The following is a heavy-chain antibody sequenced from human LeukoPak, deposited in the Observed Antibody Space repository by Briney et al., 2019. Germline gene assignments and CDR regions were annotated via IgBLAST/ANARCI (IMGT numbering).Heavy chain of an antibody. CDR2: IGTAGDT. J-gene: IGHJ4*02. CDR3: ARVAKERVGGVYYFDY. D-gene: IGHD1-1*01. CDR1: GFTFSDYD. V-gene: IGHV3-13*01. Sequence: GGSLRLSCAASGFTFSDYDMLWVRQATGKGLEWVSAIGTAGDTYYTGSVKGRFTISKENAKNSLYLQMNSLRAGDTAVYYCARVAKERVGGVYYFDYWGQGSLVTVSS.